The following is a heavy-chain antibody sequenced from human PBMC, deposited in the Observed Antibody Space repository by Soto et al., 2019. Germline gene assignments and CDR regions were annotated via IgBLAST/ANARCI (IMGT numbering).Heavy chain of an antibody. CDR2: ISYGGNNK. D-gene: IGHD2-15*01. CDR1: GFTFSNYA. V-gene: IGHV3-30-3*01. CDR3: ARAGCDGGTCYTLVGLRYGMDV. Sequence: QVQLVESGGGVVQPGRSLRLSCAASGFTFSNYAMYWVRQAPGKGLEWVAVISYGGNNKYYADSVKGRFTISRDNSKNTLYLQMNSLRAEDTAVYYCARAGCDGGTCYTLVGLRYGMDVWGQGTTVTVSS. J-gene: IGHJ6*02.